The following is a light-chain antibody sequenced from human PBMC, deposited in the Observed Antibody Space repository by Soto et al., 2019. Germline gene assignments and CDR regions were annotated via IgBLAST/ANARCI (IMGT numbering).Light chain of an antibody. Sequence: DIQMTQSPSSLSASVGDRVTITCRASQGISNYLAWYQQKPGKVPKLLIYAASTLQSGVPSRFSGSGSGTDFTLTISSLQPEDVATYYCQKHNSALEFTFGPGTKVDIK. V-gene: IGKV1-27*01. J-gene: IGKJ3*01. CDR1: QGISNY. CDR3: QKHNSALEFT. CDR2: AAS.